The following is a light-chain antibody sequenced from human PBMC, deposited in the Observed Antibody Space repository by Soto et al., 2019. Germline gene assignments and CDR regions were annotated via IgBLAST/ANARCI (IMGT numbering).Light chain of an antibody. Sequence: EIVMTQSPPTLSVSPGERATLSCRASQSVGSKLAWYQQRPGQAPRLLIYGASTRVTAFPDRFNGSGSGTHCTLTISRLEPEDFAVYYCQQYDASPITFGQGTKLEIK. CDR1: QSVGSK. J-gene: IGKJ2*01. V-gene: IGKV3D-15*02. CDR2: GAS. CDR3: QQYDASPIT.